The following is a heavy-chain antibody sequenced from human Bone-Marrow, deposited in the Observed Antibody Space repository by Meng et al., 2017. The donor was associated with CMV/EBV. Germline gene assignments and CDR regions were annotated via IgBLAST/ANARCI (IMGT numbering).Heavy chain of an antibody. Sequence: ASVKVSCKASGYTFTSYDINWVRQATGQGLEWMGWMNPNSGNTGYAQKFQGRVTITRNTSISTAYMELSSLRSEDTAVYYCARDFRYVRDSSWYLSFDYWGQGALVTVAS. CDR2: MNPNSGNT. CDR1: GYTFTSYD. J-gene: IGHJ4*02. CDR3: ARDFRYVRDSSWYLSFDY. V-gene: IGHV1-8*03. D-gene: IGHD6-13*01.